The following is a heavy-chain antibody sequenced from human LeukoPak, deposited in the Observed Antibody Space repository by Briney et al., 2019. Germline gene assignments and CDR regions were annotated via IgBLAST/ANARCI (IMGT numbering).Heavy chain of an antibody. J-gene: IGHJ2*01. CDR2: ISGSGGST. V-gene: IGHV3-23*01. Sequence: GGSLRLSCAASGFTFSSYAMSWVRQAPGKGLEWVSTISGSGGSTYYADSVKGRFPISRDNSKNTLYLQMNSLRAEDTAVNYCAGTKEVVRGYWYFDLWGRGTLVTVSS. D-gene: IGHD3-10*01. CDR3: AGTKEVVRGYWYFDL. CDR1: GFTFSSYA.